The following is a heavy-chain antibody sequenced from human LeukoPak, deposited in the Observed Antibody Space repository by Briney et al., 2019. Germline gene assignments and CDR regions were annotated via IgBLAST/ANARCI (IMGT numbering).Heavy chain of an antibody. CDR3: ARDSPSLGRGPPL. V-gene: IGHV3-48*03. J-gene: IGHJ4*02. CDR2: ISSSGSTI. CDR1: GFTFSSYE. D-gene: IGHD1-26*01. Sequence: GGSLRLSCAASGFTFSSYEMNWVRQAPGKGLEWVSYISSSGSTIYYADSVKGRFTISRDNAKNSLYLQMNSLRAEDTAVYYCARDSPSLGRGPPLWGQETLVTASS.